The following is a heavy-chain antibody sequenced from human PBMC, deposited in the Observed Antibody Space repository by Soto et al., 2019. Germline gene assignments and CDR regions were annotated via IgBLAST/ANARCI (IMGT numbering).Heavy chain of an antibody. CDR3: AKTESFNGYYNAFDS. CDR1: GFSFAGYA. D-gene: IGHD3-9*01. CDR2: VSGGGGST. V-gene: IGHV3-23*01. Sequence: PGGSLRLSCAASGFSFAGYAVAWVRQAPGKGLEWVSTVSGGGGSTYYADSVKGRFHISRDNSGNTVYLQMNSLNAGDTALYYCAKTESFNGYYNAFDSWGQGTRVTVSS. J-gene: IGHJ4*02.